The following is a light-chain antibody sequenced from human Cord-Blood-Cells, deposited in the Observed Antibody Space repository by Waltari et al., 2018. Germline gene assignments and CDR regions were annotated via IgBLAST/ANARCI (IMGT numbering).Light chain of an antibody. CDR3: AAWDDSLSGVV. Sequence: QSVLTQPPSASGTPGQRVTISCSGSSSNIGRNYVYWYQQLPGTAPKPLIYRNNLRPSGVPDRFSGSKSGTSASLAISGLRSEDEADYYCAAWDDSLSGVVFGGGTKLTVL. J-gene: IGLJ2*01. CDR1: SSNIGRNY. V-gene: IGLV1-47*01. CDR2: RNN.